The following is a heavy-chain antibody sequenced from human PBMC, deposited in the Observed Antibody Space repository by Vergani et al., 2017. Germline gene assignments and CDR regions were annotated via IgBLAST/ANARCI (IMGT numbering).Heavy chain of an antibody. V-gene: IGHV4-34*01. J-gene: IGHJ5*02. Sequence: QVQLQQWGAGLLKPSETLSLTCAVYGGSFSGYYWSWIRQPPGKGLEWNGEINHSGSTNYNPSLKSRVNISVDTSKNQFSLKLSSVTAADTAVYYCARGGCGIPVYYYDSSREGFDPWGQGTLVTVSS. D-gene: IGHD3-22*01. CDR3: ARGGCGIPVYYYDSSREGFDP. CDR1: GGSFSGYY. CDR2: INHSGST.